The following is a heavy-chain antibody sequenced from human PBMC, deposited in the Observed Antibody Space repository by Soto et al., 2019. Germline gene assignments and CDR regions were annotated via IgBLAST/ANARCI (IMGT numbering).Heavy chain of an antibody. CDR3: ARFPTQRNYCSSTSCYAGY. CDR1: GGSISSGGYY. J-gene: IGHJ4*02. CDR2: IYYSGST. V-gene: IGHV4-31*03. D-gene: IGHD2-2*01. Sequence: SETLSLTCTVSGGSISSGGYYWSWIRQHPGKGLEWIGYIYYSGSTYYNPSLKSRVTISVDTSKNQFSLKLSSVTAADTAVYYCARFPTQRNYCSSTSCYAGYWGQGTLVTVSS.